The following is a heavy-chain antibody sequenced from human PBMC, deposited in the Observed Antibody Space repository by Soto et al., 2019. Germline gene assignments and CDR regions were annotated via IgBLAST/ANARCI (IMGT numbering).Heavy chain of an antibody. Sequence: QVQLQESGPGLVKPSQTLSLTCTVSGGSISSGDYYWSWIRQPPGKGLEWIGYIYYSGSTYYNPSPKRRVTLPVDTAKTQSSLKLSSVTAADTAVYYCARARITMIPFDLWGRGTLVTVSS. V-gene: IGHV4-30-4*01. CDR2: IYYSGST. D-gene: IGHD3-22*01. CDR1: GGSISSGDYY. CDR3: ARARITMIPFDL. J-gene: IGHJ2*01.